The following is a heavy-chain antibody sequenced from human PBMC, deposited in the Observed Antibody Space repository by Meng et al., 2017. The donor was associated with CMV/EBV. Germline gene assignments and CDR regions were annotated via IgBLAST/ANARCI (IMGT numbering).Heavy chain of an antibody. CDR3: ARSRGNNCGGDCYDFDY. V-gene: IGHV4-59*01. Sequence: SETLSLTCTVSGGSISSYYWSWIRQPPGKGLEWIGYIYYSGSTNYNPSLKSRVTISVDTSKNQFSLKLSSVTAADTAAYYCARSRGNNCGGDCYDFDYWGQGTLVTVSS. J-gene: IGHJ4*02. CDR1: GGSISSYY. CDR2: IYYSGST. D-gene: IGHD2-21*01.